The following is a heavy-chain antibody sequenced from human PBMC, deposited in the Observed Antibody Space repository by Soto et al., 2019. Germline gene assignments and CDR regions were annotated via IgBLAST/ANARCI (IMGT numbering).Heavy chain of an antibody. V-gene: IGHV1-69*01. CDR2: FFPVFTTA. D-gene: IGHD4-17*01. CDR1: GGSFSTYG. Sequence: QVQLVQSGAEVKKPGSSVKVSCKASGGSFSTYGISWVRQAPGQGLEWMGGFFPVFTTAKYAQKFQGRVSITADESTYTAYMEVSSLRSEDTAVYFCARDGVDVSRTTVRHGALDIWGQGTVVTVSS. CDR3: ARDGVDVSRTTVRHGALDI. J-gene: IGHJ3*02.